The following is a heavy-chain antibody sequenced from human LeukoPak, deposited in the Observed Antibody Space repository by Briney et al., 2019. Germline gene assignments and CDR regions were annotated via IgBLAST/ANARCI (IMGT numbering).Heavy chain of an antibody. Sequence: GGSLRLSCTASGFTFSDYYMSWIRQAPGKGLEWVSYISSSSSYTNYADSVKGRFTISRDNAKDSLYLQMNGLRAEDTAVYYCARDESPRYYDNSDYYPDAFDIWGRGTMVTVSS. CDR1: GFTFSDYY. CDR3: ARDESPRYYDNSDYYPDAFDI. CDR2: ISSSSSYT. D-gene: IGHD3-22*01. J-gene: IGHJ3*02. V-gene: IGHV3-11*06.